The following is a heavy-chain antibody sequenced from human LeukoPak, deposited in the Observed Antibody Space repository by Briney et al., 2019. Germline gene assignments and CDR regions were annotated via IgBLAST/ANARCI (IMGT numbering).Heavy chain of an antibody. V-gene: IGHV3-9*01. J-gene: IGHJ3*02. CDR1: GFTFDDYA. CDR3: AKDRSTVVTPADAFDI. Sequence: GGSLRLSCAASGFTFDDYAMHWVRQAPGKGLEWVSGISWNSGSIGYADSVKGRFTITRDNAKNSLYLQMNSLRAEDTALYYCAKDRSTVVTPADAFDIWGQGTMVTVSS. CDR2: ISWNSGSI. D-gene: IGHD4-23*01.